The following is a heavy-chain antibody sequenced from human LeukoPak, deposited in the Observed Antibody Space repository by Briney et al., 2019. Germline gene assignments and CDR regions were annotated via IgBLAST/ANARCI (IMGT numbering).Heavy chain of an antibody. D-gene: IGHD6-6*01. V-gene: IGHV4-34*01. Sequence: SETLSLTCAVSGGSFSGYYWTWIRQPPGKGLEWIGEINHSGSTNYNPSLKSRVTISVDTSKNQFSLKLSSVTAADTAVYYCARGSSYYGMDVWGQGTTVTVSS. J-gene: IGHJ6*02. CDR3: ARGSSYYGMDV. CDR2: INHSGST. CDR1: GGSFSGYY.